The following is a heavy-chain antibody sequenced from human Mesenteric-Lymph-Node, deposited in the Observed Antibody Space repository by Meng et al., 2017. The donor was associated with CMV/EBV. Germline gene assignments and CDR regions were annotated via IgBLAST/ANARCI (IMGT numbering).Heavy chain of an antibody. CDR2: INGDGTTT. CDR1: GYVFSSYQ. Sequence: GESLKISCAASGYVFSSYQMHWVRLSPGKGLVWISDINGDGTTTRYVDSVNGRFTISRDNANNTLYLQMNSLRVEDTAVYYCAKDFTGQLILLYYGLDVWGQGTTVTVSS. CDR3: AKDFTGQLILLYYGLDV. J-gene: IGHJ6*02. V-gene: IGHV3-74*01. D-gene: IGHD2-15*01.